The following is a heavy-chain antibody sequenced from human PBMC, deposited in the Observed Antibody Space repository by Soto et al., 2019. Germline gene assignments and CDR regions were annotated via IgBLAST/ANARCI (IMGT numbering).Heavy chain of an antibody. Sequence: RQAPGKGLEWVSSISSSSSYIYYADSVKGRFTISRDNAKNSLYLQMNSLRAEDTALYSCASIQLGYDVFEIWRQGTMVLVSS. J-gene: IGHJ3*02. CDR2: ISSSSSYI. V-gene: IGHV3-21*01. D-gene: IGHD6-6*01. CDR3: ASIQLGYDVFEI.